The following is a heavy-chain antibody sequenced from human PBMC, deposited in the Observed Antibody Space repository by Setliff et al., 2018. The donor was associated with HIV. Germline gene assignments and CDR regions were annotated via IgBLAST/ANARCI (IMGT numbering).Heavy chain of an antibody. D-gene: IGHD3-22*01. CDR3: ATRAYDSSGYLRSRVSGAAFDI. CDR1: GQSFTNYD. J-gene: IGHJ3*02. Sequence: ASVKVSCKPSGQSFTNYDIHWLRRASGQGLEWMGWMNPKSGVSGSALKFHDRVTMTRDTSTLTLYMELSSLTSEDTAVYYCATRAYDSSGYLRSRVSGAAFDIWGQGTMVTVSS. V-gene: IGHV1-8*01. CDR2: MNPKSGVS.